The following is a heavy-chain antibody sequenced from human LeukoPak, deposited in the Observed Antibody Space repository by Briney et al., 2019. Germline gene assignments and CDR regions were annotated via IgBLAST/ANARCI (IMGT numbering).Heavy chain of an antibody. J-gene: IGHJ4*02. D-gene: IGHD5-12*01. CDR3: ARHESIVPTIKD. CDR2: IYYTGST. CDR1: NGSITNDY. V-gene: IGHV4-59*08. Sequence: SETPSLTCTVSNGSITNDYWSWIRQSPGKGLEWIAYIYYTGSTNYNPSLKSRVTISVDTPKNQFSLKMNSVTAADTAVYYCARHESIVPTIKDWGQGTLVTVSS.